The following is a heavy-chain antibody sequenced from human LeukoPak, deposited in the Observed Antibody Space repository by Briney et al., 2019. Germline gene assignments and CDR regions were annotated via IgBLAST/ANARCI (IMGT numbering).Heavy chain of an antibody. CDR3: ARSVVTAPSFDY. CDR2: INHSGST. Sequence: SETLSLTYAVDCGSFSGYYWSWIRHPPGEGLGWIGEINHSGSTNYNPSLKSRVTISVDTSKNQFSLKLSSVTAADTAVYYCARSVVTAPSFDYWGQGTLVTVSS. V-gene: IGHV4-34*01. CDR1: CGSFSGYY. J-gene: IGHJ4*02. D-gene: IGHD2-21*02.